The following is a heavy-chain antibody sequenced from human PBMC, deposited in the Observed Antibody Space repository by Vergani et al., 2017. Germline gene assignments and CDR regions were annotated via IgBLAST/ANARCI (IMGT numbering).Heavy chain of an antibody. Sequence: EVHLEESGGGLVQLGGPWGSPGAAPGSTFGVFSMAGSGLGQGKGLDWVARIKGDGTGTFYVDFVKGRFTISRDNAKTTLYLQMNSLRDEDRGVYYCARISGGSAPYLHYWGQGTLVAVAS. CDR1: GSTFGVFS. V-gene: IGHV3-7*01. D-gene: IGHD2-15*01. CDR2: IKGDGTGT. J-gene: IGHJ1*01. CDR3: ARISGGSAPYLHY.